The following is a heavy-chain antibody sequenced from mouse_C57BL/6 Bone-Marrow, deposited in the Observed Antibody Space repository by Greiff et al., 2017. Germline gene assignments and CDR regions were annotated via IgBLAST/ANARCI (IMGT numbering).Heavy chain of an antibody. Sequence: QVQLQQSGAELVKPGASVKMSCKASGYTFTSYWITWVKQRPGQGLEWIGDIYPGSGSTNYNEKFKSKATLTVDTSSSTAYMQLSSLTSEDSAVYYCAELTGTWWYFDVWGRGTTVTVSS. J-gene: IGHJ1*03. CDR3: AELTGTWWYFDV. D-gene: IGHD4-1*01. CDR2: IYPGSGST. V-gene: IGHV1-55*01. CDR1: GYTFTSYW.